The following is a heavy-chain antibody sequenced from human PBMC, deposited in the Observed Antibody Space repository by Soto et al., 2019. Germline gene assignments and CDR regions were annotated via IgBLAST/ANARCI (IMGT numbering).Heavy chain of an antibody. CDR2: VHHSWGS. V-gene: IGHV4-59*08. CDR1: GGSISSYY. J-gene: IGHJ6*02. Sequence: QVQLQESGPGLVKPSETLSLSCTVSGGSISSYYWSWFRQSPGKRMEWIGYVHHSWGSSYNPSLQGRVAISQDTAKSQFSLKVTSVPATDTAVYYCARQGFGPLNGLVDVWGQGPTVTVSS. D-gene: IGHD3-10*01. CDR3: ARQGFGPLNGLVDV.